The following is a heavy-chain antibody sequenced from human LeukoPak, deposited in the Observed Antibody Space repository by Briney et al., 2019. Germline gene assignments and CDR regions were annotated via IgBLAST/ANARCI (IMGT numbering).Heavy chain of an antibody. V-gene: IGHV3-23*01. CDR3: AQSGQFDS. J-gene: IGHJ5*01. CDR2: INSGGADATT. CDR1: GFIFSDYA. D-gene: IGHD2-8*02. Sequence: GGSLRLSCAASGFIFSDYAMNWVRQAPGKGLEWVSNINSGGADATTHYADSAKGRFTISKDNPKNMLYLQMNSLRVDDTAVYYCAQSGQFDSWGQGTLVTVSS.